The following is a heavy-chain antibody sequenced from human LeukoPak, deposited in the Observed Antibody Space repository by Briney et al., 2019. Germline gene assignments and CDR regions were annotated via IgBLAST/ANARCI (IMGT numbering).Heavy chain of an antibody. V-gene: IGHV4-30-2*01. CDR3: AREKEGGYCSSTSCYTGYFDY. Sequence: PSETLSLTCTVSGGSTSSGGYSWSWIRQPPGKGLEWIGYIYHSGSTYYNPSLKSRVTISVDRSKNQFSLKLSSVTAADTAVYYCAREKEGGYCSSTSCYTGYFDYWGQGTLVTVSS. CDR2: IYHSGST. CDR1: GGSTSSGGYS. J-gene: IGHJ4*02. D-gene: IGHD2-2*02.